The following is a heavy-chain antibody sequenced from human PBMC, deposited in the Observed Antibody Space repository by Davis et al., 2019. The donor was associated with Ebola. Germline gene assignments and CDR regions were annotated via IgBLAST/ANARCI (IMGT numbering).Heavy chain of an antibody. Sequence: SETLSLTCTVSGGSISSSSYYWGWIRQPPGKGLEWIGSIYYSGSTYYNPSLKSRVTISEDTSKNQFSLKMISVTAADTAVYYCARKPARWENWFDPWGQGTLVTVSS. D-gene: IGHD2-2*01. J-gene: IGHJ5*02. V-gene: IGHV4-39*07. CDR2: IYYSGST. CDR3: ARKPARWENWFDP. CDR1: GGSISSSSYY.